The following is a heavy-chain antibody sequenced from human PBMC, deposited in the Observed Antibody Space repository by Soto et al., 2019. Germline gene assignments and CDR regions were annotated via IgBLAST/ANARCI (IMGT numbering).Heavy chain of an antibody. CDR3: ARSRMWQQVAPDYGRNV. Sequence: ASVKVSCKASGYPFTGYYMHWVRQAPGQGPEWMGWVNPNNGETHYVQKFQGRVAMTGDPSISTAYMELTRLRSDDTAVYYCARSRMWQQVAPDYGRNVRGQGTTVTVSS. D-gene: IGHD6-13*01. V-gene: IGHV1-2*02. CDR1: GYPFTGYY. CDR2: VNPNNGET. J-gene: IGHJ6*02.